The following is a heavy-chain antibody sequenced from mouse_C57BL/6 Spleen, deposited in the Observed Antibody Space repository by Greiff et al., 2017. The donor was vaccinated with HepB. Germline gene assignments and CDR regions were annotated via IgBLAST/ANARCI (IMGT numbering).Heavy chain of an antibody. D-gene: IGHD1-1*01. Sequence: EVQLQQSGPELVKPGDSVKISCKASGYSFTGYFMNWVMQSHGKSLEWIGRINPYNGDTFYNQKFKGKATLTVEKSSSTAHMELRSLTSEDSAVYYCARSHYYGSSHGYFDVWGTGTTVTVSS. CDR1: GYSFTGYF. V-gene: IGHV1-20*01. J-gene: IGHJ1*03. CDR3: ARSHYYGSSHGYFDV. CDR2: INPYNGDT.